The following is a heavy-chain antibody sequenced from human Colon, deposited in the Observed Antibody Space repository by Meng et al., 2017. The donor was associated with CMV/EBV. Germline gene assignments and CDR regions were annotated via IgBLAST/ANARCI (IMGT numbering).Heavy chain of an antibody. Sequence: GGSLRLSCAASGFTFSDYYMSWIRQAPGKGLEWVAYISSSGSTIYYADSVKGRFTISRDTAKNSLYLQMNSLRAEDTAVYYCARAPRIFEDSTSSPSYYFDYWGQGTLVTVSS. V-gene: IGHV3-11*01. D-gene: IGHD2-2*01. J-gene: IGHJ4*02. CDR2: ISSSGSTI. CDR3: ARAPRIFEDSTSSPSYYFDY. CDR1: GFTFSDYY.